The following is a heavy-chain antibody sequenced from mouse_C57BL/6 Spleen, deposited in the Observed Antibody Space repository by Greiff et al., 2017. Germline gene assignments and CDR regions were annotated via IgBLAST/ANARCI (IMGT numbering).Heavy chain of an antibody. Sequence: QVQLQQPGAELVMPGASVKLSCKASGYTFTSYWMHWVKQRPGQGLEWIGEIDPSDSYTNYNQKFKGKSTLTVDKSSSTAYMQLSSLTSEDSAVYYSALFISEVAYWGQGTLVTVSA. V-gene: IGHV1-69*01. CDR1: GYTFTSYW. CDR2: IDPSDSYT. CDR3: ALFISEVAY. J-gene: IGHJ3*01. D-gene: IGHD1-1*01.